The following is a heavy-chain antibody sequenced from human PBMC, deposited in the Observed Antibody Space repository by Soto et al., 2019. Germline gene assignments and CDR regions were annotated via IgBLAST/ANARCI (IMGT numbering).Heavy chain of an antibody. CDR3: ARGRKITFGGVIVSWFDP. V-gene: IGHV4-30-2*01. CDR2: IYHSGST. D-gene: IGHD3-16*02. CDR1: GGSISSGGYS. J-gene: IGHJ5*02. Sequence: SETLSLTCAVSGGSISSGGYSWSWIRQPPGKGLEWIGYIYHSGSTYYNPSLKSRVTISVDRSKNQFSLKLSSVTAADTAVYYCARGRKITFGGVIVSWFDPWGQGTLVTV.